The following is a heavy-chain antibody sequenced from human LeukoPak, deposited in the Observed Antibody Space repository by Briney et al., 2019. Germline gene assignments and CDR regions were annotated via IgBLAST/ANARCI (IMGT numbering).Heavy chain of an antibody. V-gene: IGHV3-33*01. D-gene: IGHD2-2*01. Sequence: PGRSLRLSCAASGFTFSSYGMHWVRQAPGKGLEWVAVIWYDGSNKYYADSVKGRFTISRDNSKNTLYLQMNSLRAEDTAVYYCARVNPYCSSTSCSRRGWFDPWGQGTLVTVS. J-gene: IGHJ5*02. CDR1: GFTFSSYG. CDR3: ARVNPYCSSTSCSRRGWFDP. CDR2: IWYDGSNK.